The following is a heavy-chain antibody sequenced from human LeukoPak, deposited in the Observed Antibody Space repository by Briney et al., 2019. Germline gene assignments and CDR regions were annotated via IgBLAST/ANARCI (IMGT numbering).Heavy chain of an antibody. CDR2: IYYSGST. CDR1: GGSISSYY. CDR3: ARHLGFCSTTSCYPWFDP. Sequence: SETLSLTCTVSGGSISSYYWSWIRRPPGKGLEWIGYIYYSGSTNYNPSLKSRVTISVDTSKNQFSLKLSSVTAADTALYYCARHLGFCSTTSCYPWFDPWGQGTLVTVSS. J-gene: IGHJ5*02. D-gene: IGHD2-2*01. V-gene: IGHV4-59*01.